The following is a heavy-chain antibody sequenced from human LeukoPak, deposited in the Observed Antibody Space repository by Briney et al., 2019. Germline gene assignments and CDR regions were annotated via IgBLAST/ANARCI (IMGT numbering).Heavy chain of an antibody. CDR3: ARCLGITMPYGMDV. D-gene: IGHD3-10*01. CDR2: ISSSSSTI. V-gene: IGHV3-48*04. J-gene: IGHJ6*02. Sequence: GGSLRLSCAASGFTFSSYSMNWVRQAPGKGLEWVSCISSSSSTIYYADSVKGRITISRDNAKNSLYLQMNSLRAEDTAVYYCARCLGITMPYGMDVWGQGTTVTVSS. CDR1: GFTFSSYS.